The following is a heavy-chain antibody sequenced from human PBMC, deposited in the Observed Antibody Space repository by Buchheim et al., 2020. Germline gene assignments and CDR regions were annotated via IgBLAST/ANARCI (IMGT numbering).Heavy chain of an antibody. CDR3: ARGPGLVSYDSSGYYPYYYYGMDV. V-gene: IGHV1-8*01. Sequence: QVQLVQSGAEVKKPGASVKVSCKASGYTFTSYDINWVRQATGQGLEWMGWMNPNSGNTGYAQKFQGRVTMTRNTSISTAYMELSSLRSEDTAVYYCARGPGLVSYDSSGYYPYYYYGMDVWGQGTT. J-gene: IGHJ6*02. CDR2: MNPNSGNT. CDR1: GYTFTSYD. D-gene: IGHD3-22*01.